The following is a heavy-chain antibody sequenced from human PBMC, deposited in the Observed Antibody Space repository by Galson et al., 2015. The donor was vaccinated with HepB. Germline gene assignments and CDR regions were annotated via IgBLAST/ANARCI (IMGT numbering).Heavy chain of an antibody. CDR3: ARGRTIAAPGDFHL. CDR1: GFTFDDYG. D-gene: IGHD6-6*01. CDR2: INWDGSIT. V-gene: IGHV3-20*01. Sequence: SLRLFCAASGFTFDDYGMTWVRQAPGKGLEWVSGINWDGSITEYADSVKGRLTISRDNAKNSLYLQMHSLRAEDTALYHCARGRTIAAPGDFHLWGRGTLVTVSS. J-gene: IGHJ2*01.